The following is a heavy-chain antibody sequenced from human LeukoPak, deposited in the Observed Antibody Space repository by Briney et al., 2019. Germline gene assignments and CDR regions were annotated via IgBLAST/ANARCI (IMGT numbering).Heavy chain of an antibody. CDR3: ARGAGGFQLEPGLYYYYGMDV. CDR2: ISSSSSYI. V-gene: IGHV3-21*01. Sequence: GGSLRLSCAASGFAFSSYSMNWVRQAPGKGLEWVSSISSSSSYIYYADSVKGRFTISRDNAKNSLYLQMNSLRAEDTAVYYCARGAGGFQLEPGLYYYYGMDVWGQGTTVTVSS. CDR1: GFAFSSYS. J-gene: IGHJ6*02. D-gene: IGHD1-1*01.